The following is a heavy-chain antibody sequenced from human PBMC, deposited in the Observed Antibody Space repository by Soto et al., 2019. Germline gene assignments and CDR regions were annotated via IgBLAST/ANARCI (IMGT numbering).Heavy chain of an antibody. V-gene: IGHV1-69*13. D-gene: IGHD6-13*01. Sequence: SVKVSFKASGGTFSSYAISWLRQAPGQGLEWMGGIIPIFGTANYAQKFQGRVTITADESTSTAYMELSSLRSEDTAVYYCARESGYSSKGFYYYYGMDVWGQGTTVTVSS. CDR1: GGTFSSYA. CDR3: ARESGYSSKGFYYYYGMDV. CDR2: IIPIFGTA. J-gene: IGHJ6*02.